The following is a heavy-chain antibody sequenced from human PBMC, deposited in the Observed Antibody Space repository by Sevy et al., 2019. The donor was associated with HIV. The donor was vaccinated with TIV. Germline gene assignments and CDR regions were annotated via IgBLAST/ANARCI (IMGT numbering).Heavy chain of an antibody. Sequence: GGSLRLSCAASGFTFSNHGMHWVRQAPGKGLEWVAFIWYDGSNEYYGDSVKGRFTISRDNSKNTLYLQMNSLRPEDTAVYYCAKDRKVLLVVYAIPFDVFDIWGQGTMVTVSS. CDR3: AKDRKVLLVVYAIPFDVFDI. V-gene: IGHV3-30*02. CDR1: GFTFSNHG. D-gene: IGHD2-8*02. CDR2: IWYDGSNE. J-gene: IGHJ3*02.